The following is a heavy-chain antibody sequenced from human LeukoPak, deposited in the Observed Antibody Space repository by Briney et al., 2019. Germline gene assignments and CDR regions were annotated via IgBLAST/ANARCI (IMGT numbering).Heavy chain of an antibody. CDR3: AKAGPGIAAADRYYYYGMDV. D-gene: IGHD6-13*01. CDR2: ISYDGSNK. CDR1: GFTFSSYG. V-gene: IGHV3-30*18. J-gene: IGHJ6*02. Sequence: GGSLRLSCAASGFTFSSYGMHWVRQAPGKGLEWVAVISYDGSNKYYADSVKGRFTISRDNSKNTLYLQMNSLRAEDTAVYYCAKAGPGIAAADRYYYYGMDVWGQGTTVTVSS.